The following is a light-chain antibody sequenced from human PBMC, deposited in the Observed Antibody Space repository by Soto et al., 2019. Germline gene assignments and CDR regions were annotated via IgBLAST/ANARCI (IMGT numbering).Light chain of an antibody. CDR2: AES. V-gene: IGKV1-9*01. J-gene: IGKJ3*01. CDR1: QDVSRY. CDR3: QQLNSYVFS. Sequence: DIQLTQSPSFLSASVGDRVTITCRASQDVSRYLAWYQQKPGKAPNLLIYAESTLRSGGPSRFSGSGSETEFTLTISSLQPEDFATYYCQQLNSYVFSFGPGTKVDIK.